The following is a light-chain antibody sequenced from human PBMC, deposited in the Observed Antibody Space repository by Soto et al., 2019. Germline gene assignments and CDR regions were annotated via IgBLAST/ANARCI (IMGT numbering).Light chain of an antibody. V-gene: IGLV2-14*01. J-gene: IGLJ1*01. CDR2: EVS. CDR3: CSYTSSITYV. Sequence: QSALNQPASVSGAPGQSITIAGTGTTSDVGGYNYVSWYQQHPGKAPKLMIYEVSYRPSGVSDRFSGSKSGNTASLTISGLQAEDEADYYCCSYTSSITYVLGTGTKLTVL. CDR1: TSDVGGYNY.